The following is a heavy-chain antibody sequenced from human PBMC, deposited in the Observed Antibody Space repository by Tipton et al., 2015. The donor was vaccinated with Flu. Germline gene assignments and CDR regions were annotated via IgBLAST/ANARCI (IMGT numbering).Heavy chain of an antibody. J-gene: IGHJ5*02. CDR1: GDSIRSSNYY. D-gene: IGHD4-11*01. V-gene: IGHV4-39*07. Sequence: TLSLTCGVSGDSIRSSNYYWGWIRQPPGKGLEWIGNTFHSGNTYVNPSLKSRVTISIDTSRNQFSLKLSSVTAADTAVYYCARRDYSNYVSEPKNWFDPWGQGALVPVSS. CDR2: TFHSGNT. CDR3: ARRDYSNYVSEPKNWFDP.